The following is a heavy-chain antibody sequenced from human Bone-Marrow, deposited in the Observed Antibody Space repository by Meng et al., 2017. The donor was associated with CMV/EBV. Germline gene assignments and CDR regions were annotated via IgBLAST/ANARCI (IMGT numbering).Heavy chain of an antibody. CDR3: ARDLALPGHFDY. CDR2: TSTDGSSR. CDR1: GFIFSSHW. Sequence: SCAASGFIFSSHWMHWVRQGPGKGLVWVSRTSTDGSSRSYADSVKGRFTISRDNAKNSLYLQMNSLRAEDTAVYYCARDLALPGHFDYWGQGTLVTVSS. V-gene: IGHV3-74*01. J-gene: IGHJ4*02. D-gene: IGHD1-1*01.